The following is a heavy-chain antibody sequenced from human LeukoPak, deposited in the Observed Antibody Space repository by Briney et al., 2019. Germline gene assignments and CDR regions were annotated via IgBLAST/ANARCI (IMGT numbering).Heavy chain of an antibody. J-gene: IGHJ4*02. CDR1: GYSFTSNW. CDR2: IYPSDSDT. D-gene: IGHD4-23*01. Sequence: GESLKISCKGSGYSFTSNWIGWVRQMPGKGLEWMGVIYPSDSDTRYSPSFQGQVTISADKSITTAYLQWRSLKVSDSAMYYCARLTAVVTFDYWGQGTLVTVSS. V-gene: IGHV5-51*01. CDR3: ARLTAVVTFDY.